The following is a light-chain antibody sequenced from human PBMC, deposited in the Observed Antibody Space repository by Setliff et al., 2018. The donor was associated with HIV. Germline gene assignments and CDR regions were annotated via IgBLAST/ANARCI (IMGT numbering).Light chain of an antibody. V-gene: IGLV2-14*01. CDR1: SSDIGGYNF. CDR3: SSYTTTSTRA. CDR2: DVN. Sequence: QSALTQPASVSGSPGQSITISCTGTSSDIGGYNFVSWYQQHPGKAPKLMIYDVNDRPSGVSNRFSGSKSGNTASLTISGLQAEDEADYYCSSYTTTSTRAFGGGTKVTVL. J-gene: IGLJ3*02.